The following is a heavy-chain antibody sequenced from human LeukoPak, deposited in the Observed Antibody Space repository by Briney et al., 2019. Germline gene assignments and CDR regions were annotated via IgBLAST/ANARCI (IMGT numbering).Heavy chain of an antibody. D-gene: IGHD3-9*01. CDR3: AKADYDILTGPLHLFDY. V-gene: IGHV3-9*01. CDR1: GFTFDDYA. CDR2: ISWNSGSI. Sequence: GGSLRLSCAASGFTFDDYAMPWVRQAPGKGLEWVSGISWNSGSIGYADSVKGRFTISRDNAKNSLYLQMNSLRAEDTALYYCAKADYDILTGPLHLFDYWGQGTLVTASS. J-gene: IGHJ4*02.